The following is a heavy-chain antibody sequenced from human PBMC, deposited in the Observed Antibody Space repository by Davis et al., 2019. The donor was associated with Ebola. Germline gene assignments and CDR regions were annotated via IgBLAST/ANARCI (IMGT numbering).Heavy chain of an antibody. J-gene: IGHJ4*02. CDR1: GYSFTTYW. V-gene: IGHV5-51*01. D-gene: IGHD3-22*01. CDR2: VYPGDSDT. Sequence: GESLKISCKVSGYSFTTYWIGWVRQMPGKGLEWMGTVYPGDSDTRYSPSFQGHVTISAEKSSNTAYLQWSSLKASDTAIYYCARPSSGYEASFDYWGQGTLVTVSS. CDR3: ARPSSGYEASFDY.